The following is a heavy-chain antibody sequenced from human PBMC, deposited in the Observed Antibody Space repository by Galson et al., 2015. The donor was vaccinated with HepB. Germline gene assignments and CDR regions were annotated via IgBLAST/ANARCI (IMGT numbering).Heavy chain of an antibody. V-gene: IGHV5-51*03. D-gene: IGHD2-21*02. CDR2: MYPGDSDT. CDR1: GYSFSSYW. CDR3: ARSMVGTYSYGMDV. J-gene: IGHJ6*02. Sequence: QSGAEVKKPGESLKITCKGSGYSFSSYWIGWVRQMAGKGLEWMAIMYPGDSDTRYSPSFQGQVTISIDKSISTAYLQWNSLKASDTAMYYCARSMVGTYSYGMDVWGQGTTVTVSS.